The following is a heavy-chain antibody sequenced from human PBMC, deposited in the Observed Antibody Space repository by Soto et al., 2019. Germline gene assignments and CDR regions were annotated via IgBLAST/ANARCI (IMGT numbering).Heavy chain of an antibody. CDR1: GGTFSSYA. CDR2: IIPIFGTA. Sequence: QVQLVQSGAEVKKPGSSVKVSCKASGGTFSSYAISWVRQAPGQGLEWMGGIIPIFGTANYAQKFQGRVTITGDESTSTAYMELSSLRAEATAVYYCARGGETTVRMGAFWYYGMDVWGQGTTVTVSS. J-gene: IGHJ6*02. D-gene: IGHD4-17*01. V-gene: IGHV1-69*01. CDR3: ARGGETTVRMGAFWYYGMDV.